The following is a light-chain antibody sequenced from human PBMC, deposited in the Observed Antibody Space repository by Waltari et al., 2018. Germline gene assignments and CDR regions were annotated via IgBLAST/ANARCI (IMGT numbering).Light chain of an antibody. V-gene: IGLV1-47*01. J-gene: IGLJ2*01. CDR1: SSNIGSNY. Sequence: QSVLTQPPSASGTPGQRVTISCSGRSSNIGSNYVYWYQPLPGTAPKLLIYGNNLRPSGVPDRFSGSKSGTSASLAISGLRSEDEADYYCAAWDDSLSGPVFGGGTKLTVL. CDR2: GNN. CDR3: AAWDDSLSGPV.